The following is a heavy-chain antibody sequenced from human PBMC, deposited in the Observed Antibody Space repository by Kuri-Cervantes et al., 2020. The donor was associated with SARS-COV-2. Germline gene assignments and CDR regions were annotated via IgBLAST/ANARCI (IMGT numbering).Heavy chain of an antibody. D-gene: IGHD3-22*01. CDR2: INPNSGGT. V-gene: IGHV1-2*02. Sequence: ASVKVSCKASGYTFTGYYMHWARQAPGQGLEWMGWINPNSGGTNYAQKFQGRVTMTRDTSTNTAYMELRCLRSEDTAVYYCARGELYDTTGLNYWGQGTLVTVSS. CDR1: GYTFTGYY. J-gene: IGHJ4*02. CDR3: ARGELYDTTGLNY.